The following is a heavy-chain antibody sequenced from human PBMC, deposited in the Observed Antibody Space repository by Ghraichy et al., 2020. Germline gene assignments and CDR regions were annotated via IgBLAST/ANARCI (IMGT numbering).Heavy chain of an antibody. CDR1: GGSISSYY. J-gene: IGHJ4*02. CDR2: IYTSGST. D-gene: IGHD3-22*01. CDR3: AREFEDSSGYYYHDY. Sequence: SETLSLTCTVSGGSISSYYWSWIRQPAGKGLEWIGRIYTSGSTNYNPSLKSRVTMSVDTSKNQFSLKLSSVTAADTAVYYCAREFEDSSGYYYHDYWGQGTLVTVSS. V-gene: IGHV4-4*07.